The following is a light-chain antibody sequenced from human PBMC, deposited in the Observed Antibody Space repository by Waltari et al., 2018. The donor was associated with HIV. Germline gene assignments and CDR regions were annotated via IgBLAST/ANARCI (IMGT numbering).Light chain of an antibody. J-gene: IGLJ3*02. V-gene: IGLV1-40*01. Sequence: QSVLTQPPSVSGAPGQRVTIPCTGSSSIIGAGTDVHWYQQLPGTAPKLLIYGNSNRPSGVPDRFSGSKSGTSASLAITGLQAEDEADYYCQSYDSSGWVFGGGTKLTVL. CDR2: GNS. CDR1: SSIIGAGTD. CDR3: QSYDSSGWV.